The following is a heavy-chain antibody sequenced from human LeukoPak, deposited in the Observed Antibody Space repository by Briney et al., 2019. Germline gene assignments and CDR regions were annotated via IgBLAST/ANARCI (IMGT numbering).Heavy chain of an antibody. J-gene: IGHJ6*04. D-gene: IGHD2-2*01. V-gene: IGHV3-30*04. CDR2: ISYDGSNK. CDR3: ARGSRRVPAAIMDV. Sequence: PGGSLRLSCAASGFTFSSYAMHWVRQAPGKGLEWVAVISYDGSNKYYADSVKGRFTISRDNSKNTLYLQMNSLRAEDTAVYYCARGSRRVPAAIMDVWGKGTTVTISS. CDR1: GFTFSSYA.